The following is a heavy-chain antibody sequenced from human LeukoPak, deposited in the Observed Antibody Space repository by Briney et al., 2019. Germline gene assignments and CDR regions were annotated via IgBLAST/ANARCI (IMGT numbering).Heavy chain of an antibody. CDR1: GFTFSNAW. J-gene: IGHJ3*02. D-gene: IGHD7-27*01. V-gene: IGHV3-21*01. CDR2: ISSSSSYI. Sequence: GGSLRLSCAASGFTFSNAWMSWVRQAPGKGLEWVSSISSSSSYIYYADSVKGRFTISRDNAKNSLYLQMNSLRAEDTAVYYCARDLGFDAFDIWGQGTMVTVSS. CDR3: ARDLGFDAFDI.